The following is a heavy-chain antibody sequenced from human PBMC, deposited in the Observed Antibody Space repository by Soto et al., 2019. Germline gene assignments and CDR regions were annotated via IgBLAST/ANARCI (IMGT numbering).Heavy chain of an antibody. V-gene: IGHV1-3*04. CDR1: GYTFTDHA. CDR3: ARGRGAQRGLLWDLWLDS. D-gene: IGHD1-26*01. Sequence: QVQLVQSGAEGKRPGASVKVFCKASGYTFTDHAIHWLRQAPGQSLEWMGWIYTGNGNTRYIQRFQGRVTFTRDTSANTVYMEVSSLSSEDTAVYYCARGRGAQRGLLWDLWLDSWGQGTLVTVSS. J-gene: IGHJ4*02. CDR2: IYTGNGNT.